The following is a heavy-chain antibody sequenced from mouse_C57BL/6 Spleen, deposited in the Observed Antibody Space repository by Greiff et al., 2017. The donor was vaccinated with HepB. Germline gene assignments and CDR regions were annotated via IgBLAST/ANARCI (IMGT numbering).Heavy chain of an antibody. J-gene: IGHJ2*01. V-gene: IGHV1-55*01. CDR1: GYTFTSYW. CDR2: IYPGSGST. CDR3: ATYYYGSSYDY. D-gene: IGHD1-1*01. Sequence: VQLQQPGAELVKPGASVKMSCKASGYTFTSYWITLVKQRPGQGLEWIGDIYPGSGSTNYNEKFKSKATLTVDTSSSTAYMQLSSLTSEDSAVYYCATYYYGSSYDYWGQGTTLTVSS.